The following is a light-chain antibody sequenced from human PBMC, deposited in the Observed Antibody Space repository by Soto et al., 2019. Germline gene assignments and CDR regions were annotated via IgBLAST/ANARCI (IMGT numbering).Light chain of an antibody. Sequence: IVLTQSPATLSLSPGERATLSCGASQSVGTYVAWYKQKPGLAPRLVIFDSSTRPTGIPDRFSGSGSGTDFTLTISRLEPEDFAVYFCQQYGNSPQITFGQGTRLEI. CDR3: QQYGNSPQIT. V-gene: IGKV3D-20*01. J-gene: IGKJ5*01. CDR2: DSS. CDR1: QSVGTY.